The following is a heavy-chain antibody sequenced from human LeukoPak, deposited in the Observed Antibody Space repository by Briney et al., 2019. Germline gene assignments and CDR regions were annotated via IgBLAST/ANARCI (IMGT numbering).Heavy chain of an antibody. CDR1: GFTFSNAW. CDR2: IKSKTDGGTT. J-gene: IGHJ4*02. V-gene: IGHV3-15*01. Sequence: GGSLRLSCAASGFTFSNAWMSWVRQAPGKGLEWVGRIKSKTDGGTTDYAAPVKGRFTISRDDSKNTLYLQMNSLKTKDTAVYYCTTTYYYDSSGYYLLNYWGQGTLVTVSS. D-gene: IGHD3-22*01. CDR3: TTTYYYDSSGYYLLNY.